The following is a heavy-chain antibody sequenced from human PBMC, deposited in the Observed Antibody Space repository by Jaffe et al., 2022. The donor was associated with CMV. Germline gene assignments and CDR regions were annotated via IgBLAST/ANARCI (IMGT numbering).Heavy chain of an antibody. Sequence: EVQLVESGGGLVQPGGSLRLSCAASGFTFSSYWMSWVRQAPGKGLEWVANIKQDGSEKYYVDSVKGRFTISRDNAKNSLYLQMNSLRAEDTAVYYCAREGVGYSYRRRYYYYYMDVWGKGTTVTVSS. CDR2: IKQDGSEK. CDR1: GFTFSSYW. V-gene: IGHV3-7*03. CDR3: AREGVGYSYRRRYYYYYMDV. D-gene: IGHD5-18*01. J-gene: IGHJ6*03.